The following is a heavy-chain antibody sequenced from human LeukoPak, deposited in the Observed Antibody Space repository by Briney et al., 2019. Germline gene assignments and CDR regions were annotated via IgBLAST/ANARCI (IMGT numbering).Heavy chain of an antibody. V-gene: IGHV1-2*02. CDR1: GYTFTGYY. J-gene: IGHJ5*02. D-gene: IGHD5-18*01. CDR2: INPNSGGT. Sequence: ASLKVPCRAFGYTFTGYYIHWVRQAPGEGLEWMGWINPNSGGTNYAQKFQGRVAMTRDTSISTAYMELSSLRSDDTAVYYRARVDRVPYTAQYNWLDPCGQRTLVTVSS. CDR3: ARVDRVPYTAQYNWLDP.